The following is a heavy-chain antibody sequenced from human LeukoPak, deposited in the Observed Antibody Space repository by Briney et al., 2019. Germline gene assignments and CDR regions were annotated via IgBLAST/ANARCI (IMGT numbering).Heavy chain of an antibody. Sequence: PSETLSLTCTVSGGSISSGGYYWSWIRQHPGKGLEWIGYIYYSGSTYYNPSLKSRVTISVDTSKNQFSLKLSSVTAADTAVYYCARDYLRRYSSSPDAFDIWGQGTMVTVSS. CDR2: IYYSGST. V-gene: IGHV4-31*03. J-gene: IGHJ3*02. CDR3: ARDYLRRYSSSPDAFDI. D-gene: IGHD6-13*01. CDR1: GGSISSGGYY.